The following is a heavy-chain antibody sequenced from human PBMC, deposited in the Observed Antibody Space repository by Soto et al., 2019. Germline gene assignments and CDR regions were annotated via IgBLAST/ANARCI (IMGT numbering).Heavy chain of an antibody. V-gene: IGHV4-34*01. Sequence: SETLSLTCAVYGGSFSGYYWSWIRQPPGKGLEWIGEINHSGSTNYNPSLKSRVTISVDTSKNQFSLKLSSVTAADTAVYYCASIAAAGTGHNWFDPWGQGTLVTVSS. CDR1: GGSFSGYY. CDR3: ASIAAAGTGHNWFDP. CDR2: INHSGST. D-gene: IGHD6-13*01. J-gene: IGHJ5*02.